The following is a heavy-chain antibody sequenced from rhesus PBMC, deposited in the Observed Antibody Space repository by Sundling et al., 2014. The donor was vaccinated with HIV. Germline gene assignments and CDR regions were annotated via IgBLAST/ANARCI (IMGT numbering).Heavy chain of an antibody. CDR2: INSGGGST. J-gene: IGHJ4*01. CDR3: AKDPSYCTSTTCYDGPFDY. Sequence: EVQLVETGGGLVQPGGSLKLSCAASGFTFSSYGMSWVRQAPGKGLEWVSAINSGGGSTYYADSVKGRFTISRENAKNTLYLQMNSLRAEDTAVYYCAKDPSYCTSTTCYDGPFDYWGQGVLVTVSS. CDR1: GFTFSSYG. D-gene: IGHD2-2*01. V-gene: IGHV3-8*01.